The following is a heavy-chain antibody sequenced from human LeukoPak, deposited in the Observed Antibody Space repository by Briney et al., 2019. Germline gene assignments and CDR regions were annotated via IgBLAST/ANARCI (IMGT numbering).Heavy chain of an antibody. CDR1: GFTVSSNY. J-gene: IGHJ4*02. D-gene: IGHD3-10*01. V-gene: IGHV3-53*01. Sequence: GGSLRLSCEASGFTVSSNYMTWVRQAPGKGLEWVSVIYSGGSTYYADSVKGRFTISRDNSKNTLYLQMNSLRAEDTAVYYCAKFGDTQPLEWGQGTLVTVSS. CDR2: IYSGGST. CDR3: AKFGDTQPLE.